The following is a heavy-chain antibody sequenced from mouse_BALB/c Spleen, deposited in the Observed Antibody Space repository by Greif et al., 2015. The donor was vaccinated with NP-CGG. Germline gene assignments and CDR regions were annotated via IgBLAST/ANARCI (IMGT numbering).Heavy chain of an antibody. CDR1: GYAFSSYW. CDR3: ARVGNYYFDY. D-gene: IGHD2-1*01. Sequence: VQGVESGAELVRPGSPVKISCKASGYAFSSYWMNWVKQRPGQGLEWIGQIYPGDGDTNYNGKFKGKATLTADKSSSTAYMQLSSLTSEDSAVYFCARVGNYYFDYWGQGTTLTVSS. CDR2: IYPGDGDT. V-gene: IGHV1-80*01. J-gene: IGHJ2*01.